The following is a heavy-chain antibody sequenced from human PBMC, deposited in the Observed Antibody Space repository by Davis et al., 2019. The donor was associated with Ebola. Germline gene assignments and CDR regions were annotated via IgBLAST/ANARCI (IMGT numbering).Heavy chain of an antibody. Sequence: GGSLRLSCAASGFTFSSYGMHWVRQAPGKGLEWVAVISYDGSNKYYADSVKGRFTISRDNSKNTLYLQMNSLRAEDTAVYYCARVKWELPSFDYWGQGTLVTVSS. CDR2: ISYDGSNK. V-gene: IGHV3-30*03. J-gene: IGHJ4*02. CDR3: ARVKWELPSFDY. CDR1: GFTFSSYG. D-gene: IGHD1-26*01.